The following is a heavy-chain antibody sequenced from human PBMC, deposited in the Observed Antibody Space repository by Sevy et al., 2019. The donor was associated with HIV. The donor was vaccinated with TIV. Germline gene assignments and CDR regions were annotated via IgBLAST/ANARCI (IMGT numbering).Heavy chain of an antibody. J-gene: IGHJ4*01. V-gene: IGHV3-66*02. Sequence: GGSLRLSCAISGFTVNEKYIIWVRQAPGKGLEWVSVIFSSGSTYYADSAKGRFTISRDNSKNTVDLQMNSVRAEDTAVYYCVSLFLSYRSGWSYFDYWGHGTLVTVSS. D-gene: IGHD6-19*01. CDR1: GFTVNEKY. CDR2: IFSSGST. CDR3: VSLFLSYRSGWSYFDY.